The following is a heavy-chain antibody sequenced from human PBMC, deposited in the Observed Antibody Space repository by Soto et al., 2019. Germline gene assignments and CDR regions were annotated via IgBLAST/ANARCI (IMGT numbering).Heavy chain of an antibody. V-gene: IGHV4-34*01. Sequence: SQQTFPVPYAVYGGTLRPYYWSWFRQPPGKGLEWIGEINHSGSTNYNPSLKSRVTISVDTSKNQFSLKLSSVTAADTAVYYCARVLRYFGYYYYGMAVWGQGTTVT. CDR3: ARVLRYFGYYYYGMAV. CDR2: INHSGST. CDR1: GGTLRPYY. J-gene: IGHJ6*02. D-gene: IGHD3-9*01.